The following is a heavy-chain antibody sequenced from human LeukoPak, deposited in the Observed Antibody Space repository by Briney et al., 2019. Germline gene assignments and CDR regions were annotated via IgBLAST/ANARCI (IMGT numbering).Heavy chain of an antibody. V-gene: IGHV1-69*13. D-gene: IGHD5-18*01. CDR1: GGTFSSYA. J-gene: IGHJ6*02. Sequence: ASVKVSCKASGGTFSSYAISWVRQAPGQGLEWMGGTIPIFGTANYAQKFQGRVTITADESTSTAYMELSSLRSEDTAVYYCARPGGDTAMVTIPSYYGMDVWGQGTTVTVSS. CDR2: TIPIFGTA. CDR3: ARPGGDTAMVTIPSYYGMDV.